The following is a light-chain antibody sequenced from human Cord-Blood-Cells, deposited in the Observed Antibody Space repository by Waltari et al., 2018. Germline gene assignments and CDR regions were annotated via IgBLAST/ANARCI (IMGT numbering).Light chain of an antibody. CDR2: DVS. CDR1: SSDVGGYNY. J-gene: IGLJ1*01. CDR3: SSYTSSSTLV. V-gene: IGLV2-14*01. Sequence: QSALTQPASVFGFPGPLITISFTGTSSDVGGYNYLSWYQQPPGKAPNLMIYDVSNRPSGVSNRFSGSKSGNTASLTISGLQAEDEADYYCSSYTSSSTLVFGTGTKVTVL.